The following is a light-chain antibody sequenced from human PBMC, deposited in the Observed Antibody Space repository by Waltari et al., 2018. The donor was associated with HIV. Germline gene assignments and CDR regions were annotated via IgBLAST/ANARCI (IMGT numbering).Light chain of an antibody. CDR2: DDN. Sequence: SYVLTQPPSVSVDPGETARITCGGTNIGSKSVQWYQQKPGQAPVLVIYDDNDRPSGIRERFSGSSSGNTATLTISRVEAGDEADYYGQVWDTTTDQWVFGGGTELAVL. CDR3: QVWDTTTDQWV. V-gene: IGLV3-21*04. CDR1: NIGSKS. J-gene: IGLJ3*02.